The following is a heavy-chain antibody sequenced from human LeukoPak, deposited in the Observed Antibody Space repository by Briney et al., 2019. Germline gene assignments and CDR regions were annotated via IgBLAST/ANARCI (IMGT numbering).Heavy chain of an antibody. CDR3: ARGVLLTFDP. Sequence: GGSLRLSCAASGFTFSSYSMNWVRQAPGRGLEWVSYITSSGSTMYYADSLKGRFTISRDNAKNSLYLQMNSLRAEDTAVYYCARGVLLTFDPWGQGTLVTVSS. D-gene: IGHD2-15*01. V-gene: IGHV3-48*04. CDR1: GFTFSSYS. CDR2: ITSSGSTM. J-gene: IGHJ5*02.